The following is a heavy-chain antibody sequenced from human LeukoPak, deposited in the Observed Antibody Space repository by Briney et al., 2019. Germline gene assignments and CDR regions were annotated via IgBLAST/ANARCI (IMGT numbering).Heavy chain of an antibody. CDR1: VSTFTSNG. CDR3: ATTRLRGYSGYDVAFDI. D-gene: IGHD5-12*01. J-gene: IGHJ3*02. V-gene: IGHV1-18*01. Sequence: ASVNVSLTSSVSTFTSNGISWVRLPHGQGMEWMGWISVYNGDTNYAQKLQGRVTMTTDTSTNTAYMALRSLRPGDTAVYYCATTRLRGYSGYDVAFDIWGKGTIVTVSS. CDR2: ISVYNGDT.